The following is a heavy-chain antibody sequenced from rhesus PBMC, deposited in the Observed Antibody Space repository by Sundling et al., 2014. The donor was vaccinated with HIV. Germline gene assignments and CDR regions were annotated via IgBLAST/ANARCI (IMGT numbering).Heavy chain of an antibody. CDR1: GFTFSSYG. J-gene: IGHJ4*01. CDR3: TSGQVYFDY. Sequence: VQSGGGLVHPGGSLRLSCAASGFTFSSYGMSWVRQAPGKGLEWVSSISSASSYIYYADSVKGRFTISRDNAKNSLSLQMNSLRAEDTAVYYCTSGQVYFDYWGQGVLVTVSS. V-gene: IGHV3S4*01. CDR2: ISSASSYI. D-gene: IGHD6-25*01.